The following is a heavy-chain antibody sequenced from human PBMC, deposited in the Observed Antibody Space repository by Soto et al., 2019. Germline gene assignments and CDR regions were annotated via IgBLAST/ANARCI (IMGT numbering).Heavy chain of an antibody. D-gene: IGHD5-18*01. J-gene: IGHJ4*02. Sequence: SETLSLTCTVSGGSISSSSYYWGWIRQPPGKGLEWIGSIYYSGSTYYNPSLKSRVTISVDTSKNQFSLKLSSVTAADTAVYYCASQNGVGYSYGLSSFDYWGQGTLVTVSS. V-gene: IGHV4-39*01. CDR3: ASQNGVGYSYGLSSFDY. CDR1: GGSISSSSYY. CDR2: IYYSGST.